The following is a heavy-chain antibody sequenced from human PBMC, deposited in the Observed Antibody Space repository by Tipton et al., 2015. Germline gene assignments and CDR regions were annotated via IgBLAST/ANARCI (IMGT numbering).Heavy chain of an antibody. D-gene: IGHD2-15*01. CDR3: ATSYAANPSGSWF. CDR1: GGSVSSARYY. Sequence: TLSLTCTVSGGSVSSARYYWSWIRQPPGKGLEWIGCINYSGSTTYNPSLKSRVTISVDTSNNQFSLKLPSVTAADTAVYFCATSYAANPSGSWFWGQGTLVTVSS. J-gene: IGHJ4*02. V-gene: IGHV4-61*01. CDR2: INYSGST.